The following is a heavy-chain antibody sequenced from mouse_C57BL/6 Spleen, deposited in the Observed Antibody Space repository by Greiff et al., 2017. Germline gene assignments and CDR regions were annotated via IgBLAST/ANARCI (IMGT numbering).Heavy chain of an antibody. CDR2: IRLKSDNYGT. J-gene: IGHJ4*01. D-gene: IGHD1-1*01. Sequence: LQQSGGGLVQPGGSMKLSCVASGFTFRNYWLNWVRQSPEKGLEWVAQIRLKSDNYGTNYSESVKGRFTISRDDAKSSVYLQMNNLRAEDTGINYCTGIANYYARDYWGQGTSVTVSS. CDR1: GFTFRNYW. V-gene: IGHV6-3*01. CDR3: TGIANYYARDY.